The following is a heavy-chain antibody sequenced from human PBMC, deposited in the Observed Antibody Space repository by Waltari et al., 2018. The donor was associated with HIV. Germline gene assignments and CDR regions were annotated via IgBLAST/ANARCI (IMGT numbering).Heavy chain of an antibody. V-gene: IGHV3-66*02. CDR3: ARDDYYDSSGYYGAFDI. D-gene: IGHD3-22*01. J-gene: IGHJ3*02. CDR2: IYSGGST. Sequence: EVQLVESGGGLVQPGGSLRLSCAASGFTVSSNYLSWVRQAPGKGLEWVSVIYSGGSTYYADSVKGRFTISRDNSKNTLYLQMNSLRAEDTAVYYCARDDYYDSSGYYGAFDIWGQGTMVTVSS. CDR1: GFTVSSNY.